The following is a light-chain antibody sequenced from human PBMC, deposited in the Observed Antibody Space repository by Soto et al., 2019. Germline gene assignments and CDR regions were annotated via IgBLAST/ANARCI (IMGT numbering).Light chain of an antibody. J-gene: IGKJ5*01. CDR3: QQYGSSIT. CDR1: ESISSW. V-gene: IGKV1-5*03. Sequence: DIQMTQSPSTLSASVGDRVTITCRASESISSWLAWYQQKPGKAPKVLIYKASSLEAGVPSRFSGSGSGTEFSLTISRLEPEDFAVYYCQQYGSSITFGQGTRLEIK. CDR2: KAS.